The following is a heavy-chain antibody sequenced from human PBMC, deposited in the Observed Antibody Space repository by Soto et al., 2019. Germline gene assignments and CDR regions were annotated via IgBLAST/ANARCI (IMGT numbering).Heavy chain of an antibody. D-gene: IGHD6-6*01. J-gene: IGHJ6*02. V-gene: IGHV4-39*01. CDR1: GGSISSSSYY. Sequence: SETLSLTCTVSGGSISSSSYYWGWIRQPPGKGLEWIGSIYYSGSTYYNPSLKSRVTISVDTSKNQFSLKLSSVTAADTAVYYCARHAKDSSSPDGNLWYYGMDVWGQGTTVTVSS. CDR2: IYYSGST. CDR3: ARHAKDSSSPDGNLWYYGMDV.